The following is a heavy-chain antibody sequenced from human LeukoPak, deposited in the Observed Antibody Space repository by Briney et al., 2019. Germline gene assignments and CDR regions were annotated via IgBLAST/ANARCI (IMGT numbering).Heavy chain of an antibody. D-gene: IGHD2-15*01. V-gene: IGHV4-34*01. CDR2: INHSGST. J-gene: IGHJ5*02. CDR3: ARKIKGYCSGGSCYSLRSFDP. Sequence: SETLSLTCAVYGGSFSGYYWSWIRQPPGKGLEWIGEINHSGSTNYNPSLKSRVTISVDTSKNQFSLKLSSVTAADTAVYYCARKIKGYCSGGSCYSLRSFDPWGQGTLVTVSS. CDR1: GGSFSGYY.